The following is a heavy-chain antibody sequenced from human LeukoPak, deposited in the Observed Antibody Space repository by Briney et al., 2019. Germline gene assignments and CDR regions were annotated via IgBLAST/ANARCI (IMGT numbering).Heavy chain of an antibody. CDR2: IYYSGST. CDR3: ARDRVAAAGSRIFDY. V-gene: IGHV4-39*07. CDR1: GGSISSSSYY. J-gene: IGHJ4*02. Sequence: PSETLSLTCTVSGGSISSSSYYWGWIRQPPGKGLEWIGSIYYSGSTYYNPSLKSRVTISVDTSKNQFSLKLSSVTAADTAVYYCARDRVAAAGSRIFDYWGQGTLVTVSS. D-gene: IGHD6-13*01.